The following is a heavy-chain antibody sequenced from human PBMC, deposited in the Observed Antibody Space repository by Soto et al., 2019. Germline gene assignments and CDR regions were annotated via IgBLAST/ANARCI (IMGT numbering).Heavy chain of an antibody. J-gene: IGHJ6*03. CDR1: GFTFSSYS. V-gene: IGHV3-23*01. CDR2: ISGSGGST. D-gene: IGHD3-3*01. CDR3: AKGRYDFWSGYPLMDV. Sequence: GGSLRLSCAASGFTFSSYSMNWVRQAPGKGLEWVSSISGSGGSTYYADSVKGRFTISRDNSKNTLYLQMNSLRAEDTAVYYCAKGRYDFWSGYPLMDVWGKGTTVTVSS.